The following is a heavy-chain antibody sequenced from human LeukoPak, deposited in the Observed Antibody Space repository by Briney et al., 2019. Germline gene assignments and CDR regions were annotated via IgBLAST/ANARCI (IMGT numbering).Heavy chain of an antibody. CDR2: ISYDGSNK. Sequence: GGSLRLSCAASGFTFSSYAMHWVRQAPGKGLEWVAVISYDGSNKYYADSVKGRFTISRDNSKNTLYLQMNSLRAEDTAVYYCARDPAPVYIAAAGHGDYWGQGTLVTVSS. D-gene: IGHD6-13*01. J-gene: IGHJ4*02. V-gene: IGHV3-30-3*01. CDR1: GFTFSSYA. CDR3: ARDPAPVYIAAAGHGDY.